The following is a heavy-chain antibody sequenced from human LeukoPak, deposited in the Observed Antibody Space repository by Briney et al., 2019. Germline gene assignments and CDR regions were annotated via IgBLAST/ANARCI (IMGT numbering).Heavy chain of an antibody. D-gene: IGHD6-19*01. V-gene: IGHV1-18*01. Sequence: AASVKVSCKASGHTFTNYGISWVRQAPGQGLEWMGWISPYNGNTDYAQNLQGRVTMTADTSTTTAYMELRSLTSDDTALYYCAIAGGWAREDYKADAFDIWGQGTMVTVSS. J-gene: IGHJ3*02. CDR3: AIAGGWAREDYKADAFDI. CDR1: GHTFTNYG. CDR2: ISPYNGNT.